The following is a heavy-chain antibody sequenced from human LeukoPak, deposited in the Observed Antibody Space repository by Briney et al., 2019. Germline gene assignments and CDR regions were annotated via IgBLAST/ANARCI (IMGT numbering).Heavy chain of an antibody. CDR1: GASISDYY. CDR3: ARGSFVVIPAAMNLGLDN. J-gene: IGHJ4*02. Sequence: KSSETLSLTCTVSGASISDYYWSWIRQPPGKGLEWIGYIYYTGTTKYNPSLTSRVTISVDTSKNQFSLKLKSVTAADTAVYYCARGSFVVIPAAMNLGLDNWGQGTLVTVSS. V-gene: IGHV4-59*08. D-gene: IGHD2-2*01. CDR2: IYYTGTT.